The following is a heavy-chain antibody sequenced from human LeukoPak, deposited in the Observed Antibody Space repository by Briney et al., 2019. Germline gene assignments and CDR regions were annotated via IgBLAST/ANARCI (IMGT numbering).Heavy chain of an antibody. CDR1: GYSFSDSY. D-gene: IGHD1-26*01. CDR2: INPNNGAT. CDR3: AKEGERDLLPDS. V-gene: IGHV1-2*02. Sequence: GASVKVSCQASGYSFSDSYMHWVRQAPGQRLEWLGWINPNNGATNLAQKFQGRVTMTSDASITTVYMDLSRLESGDTAVYFCAKEGERDLLPDSWGQGTLVTVSS. J-gene: IGHJ4*02.